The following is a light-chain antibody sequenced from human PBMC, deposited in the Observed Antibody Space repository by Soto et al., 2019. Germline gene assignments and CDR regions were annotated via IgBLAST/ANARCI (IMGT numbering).Light chain of an antibody. CDR3: QKYISAPFT. Sequence: DIQMTQSPSSLSASVGDRVTITCRATQGISNYLAWYQQKPGKVPKLLIYGASTLQSGVPSRFSGSGSGTDFPLTINSLQPEDVATYYCQKYISAPFTFGPGTNVDLK. J-gene: IGKJ3*01. CDR2: GAS. V-gene: IGKV1-27*01. CDR1: QGISNY.